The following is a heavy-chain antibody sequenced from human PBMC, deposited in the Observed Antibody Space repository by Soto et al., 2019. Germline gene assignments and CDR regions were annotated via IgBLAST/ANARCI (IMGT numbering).Heavy chain of an antibody. V-gene: IGHV1-3*01. CDR1: GYTFTSYA. CDR3: ARTSPFDSSGYHSYYFDY. Sequence: QVQLVQSGAEVKKPGASVKVSCKASGYTFTSYAMHWVRQAPGQRLEWMGWINAGNGNTKYSQKFQGRVTITRDTSASTAYMELSSLRSEDTAVYYCARTSPFDSSGYHSYYFDYWGQGTLVTVSS. CDR2: INAGNGNT. J-gene: IGHJ4*02. D-gene: IGHD3-22*01.